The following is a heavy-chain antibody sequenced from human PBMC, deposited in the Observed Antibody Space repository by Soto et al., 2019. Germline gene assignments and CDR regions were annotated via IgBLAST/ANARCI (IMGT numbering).Heavy chain of an antibody. V-gene: IGHV3-30*03. J-gene: IGHJ4*02. D-gene: IGHD6-13*01. CDR3: AYSSTPFDY. CDR2: ISYDGINK. Sequence: GGSLGLSCAASGFIFSSYGMHWVRQAPGKGLEWVAVISYDGINKYYSDSVKGRFTISRDNSKNTLYLQMNSLRAEDTAVYYCAYSSTPFDYWGQGTLVTVSS. CDR1: GFIFSSYG.